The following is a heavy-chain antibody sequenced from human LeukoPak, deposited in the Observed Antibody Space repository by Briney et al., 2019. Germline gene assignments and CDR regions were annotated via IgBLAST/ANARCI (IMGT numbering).Heavy chain of an antibody. CDR1: GGSFSGYY. CDR2: INHSGST. CDR3: ARGVYYGSGSYYLDY. Sequence: PSETLSLTCAVYGGSFSGYYWSWIRQPPGKGLEWIGEINHSGSTNYNPSLKSRVTISVDTSKNQFSLKLSSVTAADTAVYYCARGVYYGSGSYYLDYWGQGTLVTVSS. D-gene: IGHD3-10*01. J-gene: IGHJ4*02. V-gene: IGHV4-34*01.